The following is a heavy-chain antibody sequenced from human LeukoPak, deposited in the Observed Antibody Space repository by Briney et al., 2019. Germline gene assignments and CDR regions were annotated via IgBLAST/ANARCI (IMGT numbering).Heavy chain of an antibody. CDR3: ARDLRPRGITIFGVVRYYFDY. Sequence: PGGSLRLSCAASGFTFSSYAMSWVRQAPGKGLEWVAVISYDGSNKYYADSVKGRFTISRDNSKNTLYLHMNSLRAEDTAVYYCARDLRPRGITIFGVVRYYFDYWGQGTLVTVSS. J-gene: IGHJ4*02. CDR2: ISYDGSNK. CDR1: GFTFSSYA. V-gene: IGHV3-30-3*01. D-gene: IGHD3-3*01.